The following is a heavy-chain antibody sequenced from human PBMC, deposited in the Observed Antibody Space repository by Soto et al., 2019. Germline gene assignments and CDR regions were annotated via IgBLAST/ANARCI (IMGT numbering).Heavy chain of an antibody. Sequence: PGGSLRLSCAASGFTFSSYAMSWVRQAPGKGLEWVSAISPTGGRTYYADSVKGRFTISRDNSKNTLYLQMNSLRAEDTAEYYCAKGPYDSGSNWFDPWGQGTLVTVSS. D-gene: IGHD3-10*01. CDR3: AKGPYDSGSNWFDP. J-gene: IGHJ5*02. CDR1: GFTFSSYA. CDR2: ISPTGGRT. V-gene: IGHV3-23*01.